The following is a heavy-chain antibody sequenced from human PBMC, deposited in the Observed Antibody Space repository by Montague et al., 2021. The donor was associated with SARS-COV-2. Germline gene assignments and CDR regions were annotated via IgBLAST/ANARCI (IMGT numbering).Heavy chain of an antibody. CDR2: MYETGNM. V-gene: IGHV4-4*09. CDR3: ACNMAY. D-gene: IGHD2/OR15-2a*01. J-gene: IGHJ4*02. Sequence: SETLSLTCTASSGSLSNYYWSWIRQSPDKGLEWIGYMYETGNMIYNPSLRSRVSISADTSKSQFSLRLTSVTAADSARYYCACNMAYWGQGVLVTV. CDR1: SGSLSNYY.